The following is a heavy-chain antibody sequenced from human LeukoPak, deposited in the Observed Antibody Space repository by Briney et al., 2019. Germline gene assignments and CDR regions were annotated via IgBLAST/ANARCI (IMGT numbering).Heavy chain of an antibody. Sequence: SETLSLTCTVSGGSISSSIYFWGWIRQPPGKGLEWIGSIHYSGSTYHDPSLKSRVTVSLDTSKNQFSLKLSSVTATDTAVYYCARESLDHAFDIWGQGTMVTVSS. CDR3: ARESLDHAFDI. J-gene: IGHJ3*02. CDR2: IHYSGST. CDR1: GGSISSSIYF. V-gene: IGHV4-39*02.